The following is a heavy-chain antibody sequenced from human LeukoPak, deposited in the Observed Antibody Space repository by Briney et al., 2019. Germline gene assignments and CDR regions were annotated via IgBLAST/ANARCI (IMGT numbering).Heavy chain of an antibody. D-gene: IGHD6-19*01. V-gene: IGHV4-59*01. Sequence: SETLSLTCTVSGGSLSSYYWSWIRQPPGRGLEWIGYIYYSGSTNYNPSLKSRVTISVDTSKNQFSLKLSSVTAADTAVYYCAARIAVASGWFDPWGQGTLVTVSS. CDR1: GGSLSSYY. CDR2: IYYSGST. CDR3: AARIAVASGWFDP. J-gene: IGHJ5*02.